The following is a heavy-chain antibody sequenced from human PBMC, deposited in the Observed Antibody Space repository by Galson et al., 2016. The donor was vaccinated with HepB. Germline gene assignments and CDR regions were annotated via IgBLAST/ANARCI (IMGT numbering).Heavy chain of an antibody. V-gene: IGHV3-33*01. D-gene: IGHD4-17*01. CDR2: IWYDGSNK. Sequence: SLRLSCAASEFTFRSYGMHWVRQAPGKGLEWVAVIWYDGSNKYYADSVKGRFTISRDNSKNTLYLQMNSLRAEDTAVYYCARGSYGEGSDWEDYYYYYAMDVWGQGTTVTVSS. J-gene: IGHJ6*02. CDR1: EFTFRSYG. CDR3: ARGSYGEGSDWEDYYYYYAMDV.